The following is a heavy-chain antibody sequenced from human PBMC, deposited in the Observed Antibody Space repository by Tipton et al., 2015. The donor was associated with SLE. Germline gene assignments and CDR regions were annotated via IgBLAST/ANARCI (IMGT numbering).Heavy chain of an antibody. D-gene: IGHD1-26*01. V-gene: IGHV4-30-4*01. CDR2: IFYSGST. CDR1: GGSISSGEHY. Sequence: TLSLTCTVSGGSISSGEHYWSWIRQPPGKGLEWIGYIFYSGSTYYNPSLKSRVTISVDTSKNQFSLKVSSVTAADTAVYYCARGRLGDSQHHFDYWGQGNLVTVSS. CDR3: ARGRLGDSQHHFDY. J-gene: IGHJ4*02.